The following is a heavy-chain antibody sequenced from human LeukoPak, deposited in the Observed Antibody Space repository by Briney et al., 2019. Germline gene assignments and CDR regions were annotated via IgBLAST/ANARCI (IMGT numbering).Heavy chain of an antibody. CDR2: ISAYNGNT. V-gene: IGHV1-18*01. J-gene: IGHJ4*02. D-gene: IGHD3-3*01. CDR3: ARGYDFWSGYYTRQFDY. CDR1: GYTFTSYG. Sequence: GASVKVSCKASGYTFTSYGISWVRQAPGQGLEWMGWISAYNGNTNYAQKLQGRVTMTTDTSTSTAYMELRSLRSDDTAVYYCARGYDFWSGYYTRQFDYXXXGXLVTVSS.